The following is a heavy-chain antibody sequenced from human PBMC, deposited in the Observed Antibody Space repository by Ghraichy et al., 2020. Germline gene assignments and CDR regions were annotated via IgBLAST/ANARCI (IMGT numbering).Heavy chain of an antibody. CDR2: INHSGET. J-gene: IGHJ5*02. CDR3: VRLETTESGNWFDA. Sequence: SETLSLTCSVSGHSISSDYYWVWVRQPPGKGPEWIGSINHSGETYYHPSLKSRVTISVDTSKNQFSLKLISATAADTAVYYCVRLETTESGNWFDAWGQGILVTISS. CDR1: GHSISSDYY. D-gene: IGHD1-1*01. V-gene: IGHV4-38-2*02.